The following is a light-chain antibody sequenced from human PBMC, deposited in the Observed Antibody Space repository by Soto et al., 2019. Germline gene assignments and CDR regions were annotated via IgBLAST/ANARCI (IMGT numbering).Light chain of an antibody. CDR3: QSYDNRLGGYV. Sequence: QLVLPQPPSVSGAPVQRVTISCTGDSLNIGAGYDVHWYQQRPGTAPKVLIYGTKHRPSGVPDRFSGSKSGTSASLAINGLQAEDEADYYGQSYDNRLGGYVFGLGTKGPVL. CDR2: GTK. CDR1: SLNIGAGYD. J-gene: IGLJ1*01. V-gene: IGLV1-40*01.